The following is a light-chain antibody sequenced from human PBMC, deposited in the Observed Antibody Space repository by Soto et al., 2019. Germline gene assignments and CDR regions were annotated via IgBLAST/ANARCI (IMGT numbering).Light chain of an antibody. CDR2: LVS. CDR1: QRVLHTNVYVS. Sequence: VRTQSQLSLSVPPAGAAPISSSHSQRVLHTNVYVSLDWYVQKPGQSPQLLIFLVSNRASGVPDRFSRIGSGTDVTLKISRVEAEDVGVYYCMQALQTPTVGQGTRLAIK. V-gene: IGKV2-28*01. J-gene: IGKJ5*01. CDR3: MQALQTPT.